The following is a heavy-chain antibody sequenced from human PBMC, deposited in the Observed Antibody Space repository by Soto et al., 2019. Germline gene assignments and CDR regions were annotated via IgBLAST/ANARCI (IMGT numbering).Heavy chain of an antibody. CDR2: INAYNGNT. D-gene: IGHD1-26*01. J-gene: IGHJ5*02. V-gene: IGHV1-18*01. Sequence: QVQLVQSGAEVKKPGASVKVSCKASGYTFTSYGISWVRQAPGQGLEWMGRINAYNGNTNYAQKLQGRVTMTTDTSTRTADMDLRSLRSDDTAVYYCATVVGALGRWFDPWGEGTLVTVSS. CDR3: ATVVGALGRWFDP. CDR1: GYTFTSYG.